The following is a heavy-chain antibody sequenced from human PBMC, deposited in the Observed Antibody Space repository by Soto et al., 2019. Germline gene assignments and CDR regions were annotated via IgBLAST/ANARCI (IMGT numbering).Heavy chain of an antibody. J-gene: IGHJ6*02. CDR1: GYTFTSYG. V-gene: IGHV1-18*01. CDR3: ARVSGYSSGQHEPQDYYYYGMDV. D-gene: IGHD6-19*01. CDR2: ISAYNGNT. Sequence: QVQLVQSGAEVKKPGASVKVSCKASGYTFTSYGISWVRQAPGQGLEWMGWISAYNGNTNYAQKLQGRVTMTTDTSTSTDYMELRSLRSDDTAVYYCARVSGYSSGQHEPQDYYYYGMDVWGQGTTVTVSS.